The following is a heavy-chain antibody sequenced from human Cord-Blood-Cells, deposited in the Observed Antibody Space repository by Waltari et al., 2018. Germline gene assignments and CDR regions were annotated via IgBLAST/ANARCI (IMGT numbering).Heavy chain of an antibody. Sequence: QVQLVQSGAEVKKPGASVKVSCKASGYTFTGYYMHWVRQAPGQGLEWMGWINPNSGGTNYAQKVQGRVTMTRDTSISTAYMELSRLRSDDTAVYYCARGEMATIDYWGQGTLVTVSS. CDR2: INPNSGGT. V-gene: IGHV1-2*02. CDR3: ARGEMATIDY. D-gene: IGHD5-12*01. CDR1: GYTFTGYY. J-gene: IGHJ4*02.